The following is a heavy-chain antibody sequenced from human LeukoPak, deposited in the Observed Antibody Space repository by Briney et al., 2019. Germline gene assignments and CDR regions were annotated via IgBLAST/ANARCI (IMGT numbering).Heavy chain of an antibody. CDR1: GVSISSGGYY. CDR2: IYHSGST. CDR3: ARTNGYSGYVSYDY. Sequence: PSQTLSLTCTVSGVSISSGGYYWSWLRQPPGKGLEWIGYIYHSGSTYYNPSLKSRVTISVDRSKNQFSLKLSSVTAADTAVYYCARTNGYSGYVSYDYWGQGTLVTVSS. V-gene: IGHV4-30-2*01. J-gene: IGHJ4*02. D-gene: IGHD5-12*01.